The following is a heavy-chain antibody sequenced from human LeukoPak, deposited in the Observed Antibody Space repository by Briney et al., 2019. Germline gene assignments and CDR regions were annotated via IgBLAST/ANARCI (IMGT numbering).Heavy chain of an antibody. V-gene: IGHV4-59*01. CDR3: ARVAYYDSSGYYFDY. CDR1: GGSISTYY. Sequence: PSEALSLTCTVSGGSISTYYWSWIRQPPGKGLECIGYIDSTGGTNYEPSLKSRVTISVDTSKNQFSLRMRSVTAADTAVYYCARVAYYDSSGYYFDYWGQGTLVTVSS. CDR2: IDSTGGT. D-gene: IGHD3-22*01. J-gene: IGHJ4*02.